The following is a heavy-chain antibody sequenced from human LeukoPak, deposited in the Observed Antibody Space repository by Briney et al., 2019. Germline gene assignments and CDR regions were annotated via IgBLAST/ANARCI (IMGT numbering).Heavy chain of an antibody. V-gene: IGHV1-69*13. CDR3: ASYSGYDSPSYFDY. J-gene: IGHJ4*02. CDR2: IIPIFGTA. D-gene: IGHD5-12*01. Sequence: ASVTVSCKASGGTFSSYAISWVRQAPGQGLEWMGGIIPIFGTANYAQKFQGRVTITADESTSTAYMELSSLRSEDTAVYYCASYSGYDSPSYFDYWGQGTLVTVSS. CDR1: GGTFSSYA.